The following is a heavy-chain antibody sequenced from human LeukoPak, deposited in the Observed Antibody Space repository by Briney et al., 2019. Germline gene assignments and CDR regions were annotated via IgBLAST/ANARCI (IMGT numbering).Heavy chain of an antibody. CDR2: IYYSGST. V-gene: IGHV4-31*03. CDR1: GGSISSGDYY. J-gene: IGHJ4*02. D-gene: IGHD3-22*01. Sequence: SQTLSLTCTVSGGSISSGDYYWTWIRQHPGTGLEWIGYIYYSGSTYYKPSLKSRVAISVDTSKNQFSLKLSSVTAADTAVYYCARDRTYYYDSSGYYAPIWGQGTLVTVSS. CDR3: ARDRTYYYDSSGYYAPI.